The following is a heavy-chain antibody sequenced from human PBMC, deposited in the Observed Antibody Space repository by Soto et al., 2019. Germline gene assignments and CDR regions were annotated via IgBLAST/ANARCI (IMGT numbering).Heavy chain of an antibody. Sequence: QLQLQESGSGLVKPSETLSLTCAVSGGSISSGGYSWNWIRQPPGKGLEWIGYIFPSGTTYYNPSLKSRVTISVDRSKNHFSLELSSVTAADTAVYYCARGAGTGGDSWGQGTLVTVFS. CDR2: IFPSGTT. V-gene: IGHV4-30-2*01. J-gene: IGHJ5*01. CDR3: ARGAGTGGDS. CDR1: GGSISSGGYS. D-gene: IGHD6-13*01.